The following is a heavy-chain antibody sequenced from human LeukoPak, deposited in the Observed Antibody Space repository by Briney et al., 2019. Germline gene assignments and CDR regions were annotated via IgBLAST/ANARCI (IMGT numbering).Heavy chain of an antibody. D-gene: IGHD6-19*01. CDR3: AREFSGWHPDSYNDAFDI. CDR1: GFTVSSNY. Sequence: GGSLRLSCAASGFTVSSNYMSWVRQAPGKGLEWVSVIYSGGSTYYADSVKGRFTISRHNSKNTLYLQMNSLRAEDTAVYYCAREFSGWHPDSYNDAFDIWGQGTMVTVSS. J-gene: IGHJ3*02. CDR2: IYSGGST. V-gene: IGHV3-53*04.